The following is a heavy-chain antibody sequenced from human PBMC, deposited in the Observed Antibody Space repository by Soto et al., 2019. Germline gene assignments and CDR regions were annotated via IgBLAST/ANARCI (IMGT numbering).Heavy chain of an antibody. D-gene: IGHD3-10*01. CDR3: AGDRSPVRGGWYFDL. CDR1: GGTFSSYT. Sequence: QVQLVQSGAEVKKPGSSVKVSCKASGGTFSSYTISWVRQAPGQGLEWMGRIIPILGIANYAQKFQGRVTSTADKSTSNAYMERSSRRSEDTAVYYCAGDRSPVRGGWYFDLLGRGTLVTVSS. V-gene: IGHV1-69*08. J-gene: IGHJ2*01. CDR2: IIPILGIA.